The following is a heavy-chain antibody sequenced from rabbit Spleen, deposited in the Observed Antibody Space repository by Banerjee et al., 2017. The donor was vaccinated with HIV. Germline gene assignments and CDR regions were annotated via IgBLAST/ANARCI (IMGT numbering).Heavy chain of an antibody. D-gene: IGHD2-1*01. CDR1: GFSFSDRGV. CDR2: INASTGNP. CDR3: ARDLVGVIGWNLYL. V-gene: IGHV1S45*01. J-gene: IGHJ4*01. Sequence: QEQLVESGGGLVQPEGSLTLTCKASGFSFSDRGVMCWVRRAPGGGLQWIVCINASTGNPAYAAWASGRLSISRTTSTTVTLRMTSRTAADRAAYFCARDLVGVIGWNLYLWGPGTLVTVS.